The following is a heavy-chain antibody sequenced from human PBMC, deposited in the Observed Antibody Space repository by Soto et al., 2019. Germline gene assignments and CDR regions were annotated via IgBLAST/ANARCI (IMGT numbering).Heavy chain of an antibody. Sequence: DVQLVESGGGLIQPGGSLRLSCAASGFTVSGKKYLAWVRQAPGKGLKWVSALYDVDGTFYADSVKGRFTTSGDSSRTIVYLQMNSLRPDDTAVYYCATWHIREHAYAIWGQGTAVTVSS. V-gene: IGHV3-53*01. CDR3: ATWHIREHAYAI. J-gene: IGHJ3*02. CDR1: GFTVSGKKY. D-gene: IGHD1-1*01. CDR2: LYDVDGT.